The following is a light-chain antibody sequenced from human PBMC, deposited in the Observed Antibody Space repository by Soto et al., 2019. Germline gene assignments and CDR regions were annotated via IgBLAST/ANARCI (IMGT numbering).Light chain of an antibody. CDR2: GAS. V-gene: IGKV3-20*01. CDR1: QSVGSRY. Sequence: EIVLTQSPGTLSLSPGKRATLSCRASQSVGSRYLSWYQHKPGQAPRLLISGASSRSTGIPDRFSASGSGTDFTLTISRLEPVEFEVYYCLQDGSRHRSFGQGTRVEIK. CDR3: LQDGSRHRS. J-gene: IGKJ1*01.